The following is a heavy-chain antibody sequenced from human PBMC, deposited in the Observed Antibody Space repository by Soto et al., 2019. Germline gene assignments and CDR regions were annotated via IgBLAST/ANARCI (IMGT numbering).Heavy chain of an antibody. V-gene: IGHV1-3*01. J-gene: IGHJ4*02. CDR2: INAGNGNT. CDR1: GYTFTSYA. CDR3: ARKVSSGWYVDY. D-gene: IGHD6-19*01. Sequence: GASVKVSCKASGYTFTSYAMHWVRQAPGQRLEWMGWINAGNGNTKYSQKFQGRVTITRDTSASTAYMGLSSLRSEDTAAYYCARKVSSGWYVDYWGQGTLVTVSS.